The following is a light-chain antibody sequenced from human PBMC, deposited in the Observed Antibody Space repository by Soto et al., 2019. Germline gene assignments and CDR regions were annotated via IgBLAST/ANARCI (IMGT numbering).Light chain of an antibody. CDR2: DAS. CDR1: QTISNW. J-gene: IGKJ4*01. Sequence: DIQMTQSPSTLSASVGDRVTITCRASQTISNWLAWYQQKPGKAPKVLIFDASTLDGGVPSRFSGRRSGTDFTLTISSLQPSDFATHYCQQYNTYPLTFGGGTKVDIK. CDR3: QQYNTYPLT. V-gene: IGKV1-5*01.